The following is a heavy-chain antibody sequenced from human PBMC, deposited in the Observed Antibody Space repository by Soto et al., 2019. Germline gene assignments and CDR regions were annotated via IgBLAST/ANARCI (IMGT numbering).Heavy chain of an antibody. CDR2: ISYDGSNK. CDR1: GFTFSSYG. J-gene: IGHJ6*04. D-gene: IGHD6-19*01. V-gene: IGHV3-30*18. Sequence: WVSLRLPCAASGFTFSSYGMHWIRKAPGKGLEWVAVISYDGSNKYYSDSVQGRFTISRDNSKNKLYLQMNSLRAEDTAVYYWAKEYGTGWYYYYSGMDVWGKGTTVTSPQ. CDR3: AKEYGTGWYYYYSGMDV.